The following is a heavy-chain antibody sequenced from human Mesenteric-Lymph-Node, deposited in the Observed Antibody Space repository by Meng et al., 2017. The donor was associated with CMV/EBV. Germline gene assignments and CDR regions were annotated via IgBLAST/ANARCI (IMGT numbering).Heavy chain of an antibody. V-gene: IGHV3-NL1*01. J-gene: IGHJ4*02. CDR2: IYSGGST. Sequence: GESLKISCAASGFTFSSYGMHWVRQAPGKGLEWVSVIYSGGSTYYADSVKGRFTISRDNSKNTLYLQMNSLRAEDTAVYYCARGGSGSSSSHWGQGTLVTVSS. CDR3: ARGGSGSSSSH. CDR1: GFTFSSYG. D-gene: IGHD6-6*01.